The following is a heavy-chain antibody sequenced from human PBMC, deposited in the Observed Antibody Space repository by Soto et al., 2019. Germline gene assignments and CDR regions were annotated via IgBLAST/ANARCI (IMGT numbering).Heavy chain of an antibody. D-gene: IGHD3-10*01. Sequence: KQSQTLSLTCTVSGGSISSYYWSWIRQPPGKGLEWIGYIYYSGSTNYNPSLKGRVTISVDTSKNQFSLKLSSVTAADTAVYYCARDSGSYYFDYWGQGTLVTVSS. CDR2: IYYSGST. J-gene: IGHJ4*02. V-gene: IGHV4-59*01. CDR1: GGSISSYY. CDR3: ARDSGSYYFDY.